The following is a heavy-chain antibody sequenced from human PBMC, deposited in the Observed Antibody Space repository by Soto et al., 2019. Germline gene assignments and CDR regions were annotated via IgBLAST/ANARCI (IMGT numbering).Heavy chain of an antibody. CDR2: ISYDGSNK. V-gene: IGHV3-30-3*01. CDR3: ARDIRYSSSWYYYYGMDV. D-gene: IGHD6-13*01. Sequence: QVQLVESGGGVVQPGRSLRLSCAASGFTFSSYAMHWVRQAPGKGLEWVAVISYDGSNKYYADSVKGRFIISRDNSKNTLYLQMNSLRAEDTAVYYCARDIRYSSSWYYYYGMDVWGQGTTVTVSS. J-gene: IGHJ6*02. CDR1: GFTFSSYA.